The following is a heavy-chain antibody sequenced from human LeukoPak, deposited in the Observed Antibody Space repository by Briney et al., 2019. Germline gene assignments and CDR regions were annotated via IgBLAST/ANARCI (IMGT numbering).Heavy chain of an antibody. V-gene: IGHV1-8*01. Sequence: GASVKVSCKASGYTFSSYAINWVRQAPGQGLEWMGWKNPNSGRTGFAQKFQGRLTMTTDTSISTAYMELSSLTSEDTAVYYCARGPVRTHGMDVWGQGTTVTVSS. J-gene: IGHJ6*02. CDR3: ARGPVRTHGMDV. CDR1: GYTFSSYA. CDR2: KNPNSGRT.